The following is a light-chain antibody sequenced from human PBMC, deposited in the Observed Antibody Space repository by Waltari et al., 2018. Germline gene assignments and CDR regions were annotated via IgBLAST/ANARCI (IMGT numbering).Light chain of an antibody. CDR1: QSISSW. J-gene: IGKJ1*01. Sequence: SPSTLSASVGDRVTITCRASQSISSWLAWYQQKPGKAPKVLIYKASSLESGVPSRFSGSGSGTEFTLTISSLQPDDFATYYCQQYNSYSGTFGQGTKVEIK. CDR3: QQYNSYSGT. V-gene: IGKV1-5*03. CDR2: KAS.